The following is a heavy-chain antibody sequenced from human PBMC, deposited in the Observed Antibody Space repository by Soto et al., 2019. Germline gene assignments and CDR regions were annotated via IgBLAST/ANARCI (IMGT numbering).Heavy chain of an antibody. CDR1: GFNFGGYT. V-gene: IGHV3-21*04. Sequence: GGTLRLSCAAYGFNFGGYTLSWVRQAPGKGLEWVSSISAANTYIYYADAVKGRFTISRDNAKHSVYLQMNRLRVEDTALYYCSCAMTMGRTPLAFWGQGTPVTGSS. CDR2: ISAANTYI. J-gene: IGHJ4*02. CDR3: SCAMTMGRTPLAF. D-gene: IGHD2-15*01.